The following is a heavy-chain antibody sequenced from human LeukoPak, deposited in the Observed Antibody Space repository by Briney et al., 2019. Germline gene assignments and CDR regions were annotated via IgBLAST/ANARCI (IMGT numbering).Heavy chain of an antibody. CDR1: GFTVSNAW. CDR3: ARGWQLWSLGPYYFDY. J-gene: IGHJ4*02. V-gene: IGHV3-21*01. Sequence: GGSLRLSCAASGFTVSNAWMSWVRQAPGKGLEWVSSISSSSSYIYYADSVKGRFTISRDNAKNSLYLQMNSLRAEDTAMYYCARGWQLWSLGPYYFDYWGQGTLVTVSS. D-gene: IGHD5-18*01. CDR2: ISSSSSYI.